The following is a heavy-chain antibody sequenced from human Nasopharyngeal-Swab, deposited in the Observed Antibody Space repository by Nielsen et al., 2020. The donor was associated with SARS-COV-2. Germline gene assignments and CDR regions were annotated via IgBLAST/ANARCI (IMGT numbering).Heavy chain of an antibody. CDR2: IKQDGSEK. V-gene: IGHV3-7*03. CDR3: ARQGVFVPAYFHQYYMDV. J-gene: IGHJ6*03. CDR1: GFSFSTYW. Sequence: GGSLRLSCAVSGFSFSTYWMTWLRQAPGKGLEWVANIKQDGSEKYYVDSVKGRFTVSRDNPKNLLYLQVNSLRAEDTAVYYCARQGVFVPAYFHQYYMDVWGKGTTVTVSS. D-gene: IGHD3-16*02.